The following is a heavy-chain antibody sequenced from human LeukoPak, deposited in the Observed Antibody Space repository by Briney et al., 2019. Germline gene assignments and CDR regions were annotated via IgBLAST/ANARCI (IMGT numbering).Heavy chain of an antibody. CDR1: GGSLSSSTYY. CDR2: IYYSGST. D-gene: IGHD6-6*01. V-gene: IGHV4-39*07. Sequence: SETLSLTCTVSGGSLSSSTYYWGWVRQPPGKGLEWIGSIYYSGSTYYNPSLKSRVTISLNTSKNQFSLKLRSVTAADTAVYYCARAGAPAARPSYYYMDVWGKGTTVTVSS. J-gene: IGHJ6*03. CDR3: ARAGAPAARPSYYYMDV.